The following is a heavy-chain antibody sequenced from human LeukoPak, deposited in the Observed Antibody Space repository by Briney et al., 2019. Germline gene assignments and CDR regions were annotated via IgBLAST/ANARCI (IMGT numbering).Heavy chain of an antibody. Sequence: SETLSLTCTVSGGSISSSSYYWSWIRQPPGKGLEWIGEINHSGSTNYNPSLKSRVTISVDTSKNQFSLKLSSVTAADTAVYYCARGLSIYYYDSSGYYYYWGQGTLVTVSS. J-gene: IGHJ4*02. CDR3: ARGLSIYYYDSSGYYYY. CDR1: GGSISSSSYY. D-gene: IGHD3-22*01. CDR2: INHSGST. V-gene: IGHV4-39*07.